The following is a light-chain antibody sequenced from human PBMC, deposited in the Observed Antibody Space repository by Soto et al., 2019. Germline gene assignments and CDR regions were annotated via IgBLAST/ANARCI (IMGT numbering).Light chain of an antibody. CDR3: SSYSSSSTHVV. V-gene: IGLV2-14*03. Sequence: QSALTQPASVSGSPGQSITISCTGTSSDVGGYNYVSWYQHHPGKAPELMIYDVSNRPSGISNRFSGSKSGNTASLTISGLQAEDEADYYCSSYSSSSTHVVFGGGTELTVL. CDR2: DVS. J-gene: IGLJ2*01. CDR1: SSDVGGYNY.